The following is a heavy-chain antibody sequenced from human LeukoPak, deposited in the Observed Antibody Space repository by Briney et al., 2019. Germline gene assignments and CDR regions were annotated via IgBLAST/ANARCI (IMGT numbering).Heavy chain of an antibody. J-gene: IGHJ4*02. CDR2: IHHSGDT. V-gene: IGHV4-59*08. Sequence: SETLSLTCTVSGGSIFNYYWSWIRQPPGKGLEWIGYIHHSGDTNHNPSLKSRVTISTDTSKNQFSLELRSVTAADTAVYYCARHPFATPFDSWGQGILVTVSS. D-gene: IGHD2-15*01. CDR1: GGSIFNYY. CDR3: ARHPFATPFDS.